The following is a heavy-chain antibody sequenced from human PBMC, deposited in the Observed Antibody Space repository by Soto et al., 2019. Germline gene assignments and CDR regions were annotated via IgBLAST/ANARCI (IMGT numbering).Heavy chain of an antibody. CDR1: GFTFSTYA. V-gene: IGHV3-23*01. CDR3: AKERSSRTYNYFMDV. J-gene: IGHJ6*03. Sequence: GGSLRLSCAASGFTFSTYAMSWVRQAPGKGLEWVSAISGSGGRTFFADSVKDRFTISRDNSKNTLYLQMKSLRDEDTAVYYCAKERSSRTYNYFMDVWGKGTTVTVSS. D-gene: IGHD2-2*01. CDR2: ISGSGGRT.